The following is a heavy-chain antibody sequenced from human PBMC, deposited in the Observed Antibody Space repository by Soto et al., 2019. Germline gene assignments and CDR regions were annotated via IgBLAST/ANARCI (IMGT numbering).Heavy chain of an antibody. J-gene: IGHJ4*02. D-gene: IGHD6-19*01. CDR2: INDSGST. V-gene: IGHV4-34*02. CDR1: GGSFSGYY. Sequence: QVQLQQWGAGLLKPSETLSLTCAVYGGSFSGYYWSWIRQPPGKGLEWIGEINDSGSTHYNPSLKSRLXXSXDXXKNQFSLKLSSLTAADTSLYYCARVDYSGWTPFDYWGQGSLVTVSS. CDR3: ARVDYSGWTPFDY.